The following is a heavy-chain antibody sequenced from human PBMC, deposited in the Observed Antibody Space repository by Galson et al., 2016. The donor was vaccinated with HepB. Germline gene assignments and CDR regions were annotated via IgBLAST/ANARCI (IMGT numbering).Heavy chain of an antibody. J-gene: IGHJ5*02. CDR1: GYNFGNHW. V-gene: IGHV5-51*01. Sequence: QSGAEVKKPGQSLKISCQGSGYNFGNHWIAWVRQMPGKGLEWMGIIYPGDSDTRYSPSFQGQVTISADRSIKTTYLQWRSLKASDTAIYYCARHGSSHDWLDPWGQGTLVTVSS. D-gene: IGHD2-15*01. CDR2: IYPGDSDT. CDR3: ARHGSSHDWLDP.